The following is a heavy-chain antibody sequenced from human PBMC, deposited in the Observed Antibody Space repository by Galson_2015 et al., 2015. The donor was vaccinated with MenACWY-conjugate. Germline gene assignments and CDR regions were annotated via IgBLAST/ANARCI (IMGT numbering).Heavy chain of an antibody. CDR2: ITSSGGTT. Sequence: SLRLSCAASGFTFSSFAMSWVRQAPGKGLEWVSVITSSGGTTYYADSVKGRFTISRDNPKSTLYLQMDTLRAEDTATYYCAKNGNYFGMGFDYWGQGTRVT. V-gene: IGHV3-23*01. D-gene: IGHD2/OR15-2a*01. CDR3: AKNGNYFGMGFDY. J-gene: IGHJ4*02. CDR1: GFTFSSFA.